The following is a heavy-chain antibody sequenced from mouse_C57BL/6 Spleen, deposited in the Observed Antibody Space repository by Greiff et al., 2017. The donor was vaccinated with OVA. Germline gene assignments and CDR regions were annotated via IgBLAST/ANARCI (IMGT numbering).Heavy chain of an antibody. D-gene: IGHD1-1*01. CDR2: IRSKSNNYAT. V-gene: IGHV10-1*01. CDR3: VRQDYGSWYYAMDY. J-gene: IGHJ4*01. Sequence: EVQRVESGGGLVQPKGSLKLSCAASGFSFNTYAMNWVRQAPGKGLEWVARIRSKSNNYATYYADSVKDRFTISRDDSESMLYLQMNNLETEDTAMYYCVRQDYGSWYYAMDYWGQGTSVTVSS. CDR1: GFSFNTYA.